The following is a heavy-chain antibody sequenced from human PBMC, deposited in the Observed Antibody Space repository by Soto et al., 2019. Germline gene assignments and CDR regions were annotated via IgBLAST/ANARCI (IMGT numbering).Heavy chain of an antibody. V-gene: IGHV3-15*01. CDR3: TTDEDV. Sequence: RLSCAASGFTFRNAWMSWVRQAPGKGLEWVGRITSKTDGGTTDYAAPVKGRFTITRPESQNTLYLPVNNLKTQDTAVYYCTTDEDVWGQGTTVTVSS. CDR1: GFTFRNAW. J-gene: IGHJ6*02. CDR2: ITSKTDGGTT.